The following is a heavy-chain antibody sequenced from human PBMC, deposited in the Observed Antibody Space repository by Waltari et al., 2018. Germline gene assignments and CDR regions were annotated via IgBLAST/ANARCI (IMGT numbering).Heavy chain of an antibody. CDR3: ATHRPGGLGMDV. V-gene: IGHV3-74*01. CDR1: GPTFSSSW. Sequence: EVQLVESGGDLVQPGGSLRLSCAASGPTFSSSWMHWVRQPPGKGLVWVSRIKSDGGGTTYADFVKGRFTTSRDNAKNTLFLQMNSLRVEDTAVYYCATHRPGGLGMDVWGQGTTVTVSS. CDR2: IKSDGGGT. D-gene: IGHD2-15*01. J-gene: IGHJ6*02.